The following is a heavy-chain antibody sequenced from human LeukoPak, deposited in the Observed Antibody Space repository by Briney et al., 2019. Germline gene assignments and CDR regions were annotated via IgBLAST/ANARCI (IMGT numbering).Heavy chain of an antibody. CDR1: GFTFSSYW. Sequence: PRGSLRLSCAASGFTFSSYWMHWVRQAPGKGLVWVSRIDNAGSITTYADSVKGRFTISRDNAENTLYLQMNSLRVEDTAVYYCVRSAFHAGSGNYYDYWGQGTLVTVSS. J-gene: IGHJ4*02. D-gene: IGHD3-22*01. CDR3: VRSAFHAGSGNYYDY. V-gene: IGHV3-74*03. CDR2: IDNAGSIT.